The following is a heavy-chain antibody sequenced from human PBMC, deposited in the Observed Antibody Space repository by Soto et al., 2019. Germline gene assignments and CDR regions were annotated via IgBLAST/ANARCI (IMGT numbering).Heavy chain of an antibody. D-gene: IGHD5-18*01. CDR2: ISYDGSDK. V-gene: IGHV3-30-3*01. J-gene: IGHJ6*02. CDR1: GFTFSSYA. Sequence: LRLSCAASGFTFSSYAMHLVRQAPGNCLEWVAVISYDGSDKYYADSVKGRFTISRDNSKNTLYLQMNSLRAEDTAVYYCARGLKPGYSYGYDYYYYGMDVWGQGTTVTVSS. CDR3: ARGLKPGYSYGYDYYYYGMDV.